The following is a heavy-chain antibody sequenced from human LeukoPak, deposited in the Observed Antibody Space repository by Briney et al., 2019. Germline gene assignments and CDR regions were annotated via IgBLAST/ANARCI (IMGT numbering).Heavy chain of an antibody. CDR2: ISSSSSTI. CDR3: ARGDNDSSGYYSFDY. D-gene: IGHD3-22*01. CDR1: GFTFSSYS. V-gene: IGHV3-48*01. J-gene: IGHJ4*02. Sequence: GGSLRLSCAASGFTFSSYSMNWVRQAPGKGLEWVSYISSSSSTIYYADSVKGRFTISRDNAKNSLYLQMNSLRAEDTAVYYCARGDNDSSGYYSFDYWGQGTLVTVSS.